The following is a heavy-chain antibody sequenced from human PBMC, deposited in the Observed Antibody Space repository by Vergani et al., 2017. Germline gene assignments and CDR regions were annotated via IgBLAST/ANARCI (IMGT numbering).Heavy chain of an antibody. D-gene: IGHD1-20*01. CDR1: GFTFSSYA. J-gene: IGHJ3*02. V-gene: IGHV3-30*14. CDR3: ARVRTYNWGIDAFDI. CDR2: ISYDGSNK. Sequence: QVQLVESGGGVVQPGRSLRLSCAASGFTFSSYAMHWVRQAPGKGLEWVALISYDGSNKYYADSVKGRFTISRDNSKNTLYLQMNSLRAEDTAVYYCARVRTYNWGIDAFDIWGQGTMVTVSS.